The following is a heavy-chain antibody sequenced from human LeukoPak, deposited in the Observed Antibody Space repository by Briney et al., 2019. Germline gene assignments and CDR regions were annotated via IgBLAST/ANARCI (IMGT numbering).Heavy chain of an antibody. Sequence: GESLRLSCAASGFTFSSYAMSGVRQPPARALEGVSAISGSGGSTYYADSVKGRFTISRDNSKNTLYLQMNSLRAEDTAVYYCARYKGSSYLSSFDYWGQGTLVTVSS. CDR1: GFTFSSYA. CDR3: ARYKGSSYLSSFDY. CDR2: ISGSGGST. D-gene: IGHD1-26*01. V-gene: IGHV3-23*01. J-gene: IGHJ4*02.